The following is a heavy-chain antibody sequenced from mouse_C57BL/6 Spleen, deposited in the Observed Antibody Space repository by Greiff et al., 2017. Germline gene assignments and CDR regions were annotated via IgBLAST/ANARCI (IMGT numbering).Heavy chain of an antibody. Sequence: EVQGVESGAELVKPGASVKLSCTASGFNIKDYYMHWVKQRTEQGLEWIGRIDPEDGETKYAPKFQGKATITADTSANTAYLQLSSLTSEDTAVYYCVRLGYYGSSYGDAMDYWGQGTSVTVSS. V-gene: IGHV14-2*01. CDR1: GFNIKDYY. CDR3: VRLGYYGSSYGDAMDY. J-gene: IGHJ4*01. D-gene: IGHD1-1*01. CDR2: IDPEDGET.